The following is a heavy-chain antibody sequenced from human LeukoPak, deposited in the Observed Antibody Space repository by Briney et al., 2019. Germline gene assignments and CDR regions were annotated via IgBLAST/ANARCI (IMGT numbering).Heavy chain of an antibody. CDR3: ARADYDFWSGYGGGDYMDV. Sequence: ASVKVSCKASGYTFTSYYMHWVRQAPGQGLEWMGIINPSGGSTSYAQKFQGRVTMTRDTSTSTVYVELSSLRSEDTAVYYCARADYDFWSGYGGGDYMDVWGKGTTVTVSS. CDR2: INPSGGST. J-gene: IGHJ6*03. V-gene: IGHV1-46*03. CDR1: GYTFTSYY. D-gene: IGHD3-3*01.